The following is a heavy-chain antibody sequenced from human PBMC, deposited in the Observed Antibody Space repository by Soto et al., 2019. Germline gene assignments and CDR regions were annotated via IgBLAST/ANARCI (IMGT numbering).Heavy chain of an antibody. Sequence: EVQLVDSGGGLVQPGGSLRLSCAASEFTFRSYWMHWVRQSPGQGLVWVSRISGDGSSTNDADSVKGRFTISRDNAKNTGYVQIDSLRAEDTAVYDCARSLPGTYGALELWGQGTMVTVSS. CDR2: ISGDGSST. CDR3: ARSLPGTYGALEL. V-gene: IGHV3-74*01. CDR1: EFTFRSYW. D-gene: IGHD1-7*01. J-gene: IGHJ3*01.